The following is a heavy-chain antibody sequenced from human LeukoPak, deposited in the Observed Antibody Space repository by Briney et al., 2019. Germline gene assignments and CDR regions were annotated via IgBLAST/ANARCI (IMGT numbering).Heavy chain of an antibody. D-gene: IGHD1-26*01. CDR2: INTDGSTT. CDR1: GFPFSTYW. V-gene: IGHV3-74*01. Sequence: GGSLRLSCAASGFPFSTYWMHWVRQAPGKGLAWLSRINTDGSTTTYADSVKGRFTISRDNAKNTLYLQVNSLRAEDTAVYYCARGGIGSPTVDYWGQGTLVTLSS. CDR3: ARGGIGSPTVDY. J-gene: IGHJ4*02.